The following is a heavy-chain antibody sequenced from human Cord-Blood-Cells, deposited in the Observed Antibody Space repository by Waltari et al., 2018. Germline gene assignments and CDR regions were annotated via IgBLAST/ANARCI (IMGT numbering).Heavy chain of an antibody. Sequence: QVQLQQWGAGLLMPSETLCPPCSVYGGSFSGYYGSWFRQPPAKGLEWIGEINHSGSTNYNPSLKSRVTISVDTSKNQFSLKLSSVTAADTAVYYCARFGLLSIAARPYYFDYWGQGTLVTVSS. CDR2: INHSGST. V-gene: IGHV4-34*01. D-gene: IGHD6-6*01. J-gene: IGHJ4*02. CDR3: ARFGLLSIAARPYYFDY. CDR1: GGSFSGYY.